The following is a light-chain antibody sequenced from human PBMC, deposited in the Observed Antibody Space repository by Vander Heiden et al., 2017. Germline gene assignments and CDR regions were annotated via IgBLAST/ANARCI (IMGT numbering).Light chain of an antibody. CDR2: DVT. J-gene: IGLJ2*01. Sequence: QSALPQPRSVSGSPGQSVTVSCTGTSSDVGGYKYVSWYQQHPGKAPKLIIYDVTKRPSGVPDRFSGSKSGNTASLTISGLQADDEADYFCSSYAGSVTLVFGGGTRLTVL. V-gene: IGLV2-11*01. CDR1: SSDVGGYKY. CDR3: SSYAGSVTLV.